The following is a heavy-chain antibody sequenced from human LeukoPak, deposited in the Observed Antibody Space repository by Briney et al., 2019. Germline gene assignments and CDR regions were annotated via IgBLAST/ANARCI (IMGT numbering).Heavy chain of an antibody. Sequence: SETLSLTCTVSGSSISSYYWIWIRQPPGKGLEWIGYIYYSGTTNYNPSLKSRVTMSIDTSKKQFSLELSSVTAADTAVYYCARALLGATPFDYWGQGTLVTVSS. CDR1: GSSISSYY. D-gene: IGHD1-26*01. CDR3: ARALLGATPFDY. CDR2: IYYSGTT. J-gene: IGHJ4*02. V-gene: IGHV4-59*01.